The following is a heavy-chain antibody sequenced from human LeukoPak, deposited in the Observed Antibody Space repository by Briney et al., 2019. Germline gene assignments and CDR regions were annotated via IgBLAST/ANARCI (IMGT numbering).Heavy chain of an antibody. J-gene: IGHJ6*03. Sequence: SETLSLTCTVSGGSISSYYWSWIRQPAGKGLEWIGRIYTSGSTNYNPSLKSRVTMSVDTSKNQFSLNLSSVTAADTAVYYCARIGWAARTYYYYYMDVWGKGTTVTVSS. CDR1: GGSISSYY. CDR3: ARIGWAARTYYYYYMDV. V-gene: IGHV4-4*07. CDR2: IYTSGST. D-gene: IGHD6-6*01.